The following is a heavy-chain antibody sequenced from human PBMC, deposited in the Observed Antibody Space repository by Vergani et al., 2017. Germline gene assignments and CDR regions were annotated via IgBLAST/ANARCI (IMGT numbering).Heavy chain of an antibody. CDR3: ARDTWATANLNEIDY. J-gene: IGHJ4*02. Sequence: QVQLVESGGGLVKPGGSLRLSCAASGFTFSSYGMHWVRQAPGKGLEWVAVISYDGSNKYYADSVKGRFTISRDNSKNTLYLQMNSLRAEDTAVYYCARDTWATANLNEIDYWGQGTLVTVSS. D-gene: IGHD2-21*02. CDR2: ISYDGSNK. CDR1: GFTFSSYG. V-gene: IGHV3-30*03.